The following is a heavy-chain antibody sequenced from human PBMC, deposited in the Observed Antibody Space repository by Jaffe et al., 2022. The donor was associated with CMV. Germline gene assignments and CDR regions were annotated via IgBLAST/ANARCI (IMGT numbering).Heavy chain of an antibody. J-gene: IGHJ4*02. D-gene: IGHD2-8*01. CDR1: GFTFTSSA. Sequence: QMQLVQSGPEVKKPGTSVKVSCKASGFTFTSSAMQWVRQARGQRLEWIGWIVVGSGNTNYAQKFQERVTITRDMSTSTAYMELSSLRSEDTAVYYCAAVRPYCTNGVCYDPLDWGQGTLVTVSS. V-gene: IGHV1-58*02. CDR2: IVVGSGNT. CDR3: AAVRPYCTNGVCYDPLD.